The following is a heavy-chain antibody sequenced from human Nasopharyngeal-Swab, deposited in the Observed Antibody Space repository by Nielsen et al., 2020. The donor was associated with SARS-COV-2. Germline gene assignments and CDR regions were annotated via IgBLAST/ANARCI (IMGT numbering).Heavy chain of an antibody. J-gene: IGHJ4*02. D-gene: IGHD3-16*01. CDR2: ISGSGGST. Sequence: GESLKISCAASGFTFSSYAMSWVRQAPGKGLEWVSAISGSGGSTYYADSVKGRFTISRDNSKNTLYLQMNSLRAEDTAVYYCAKDWGRLTAAWGCAVDYWGQGTLVTVSS. CDR3: AKDWGRLTAAWGCAVDY. CDR1: GFTFSSYA. V-gene: IGHV3-23*01.